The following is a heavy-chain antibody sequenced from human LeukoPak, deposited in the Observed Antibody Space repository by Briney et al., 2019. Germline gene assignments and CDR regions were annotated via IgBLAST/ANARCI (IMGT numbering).Heavy chain of an antibody. CDR2: ISWNSGSI. V-gene: IGHV3-9*03. Sequence: GRSLRLSCAASGFTFDDYAMHWVRQAPGKGLEWVSGISWNSGSIGYADSVKGRFTISRDNAKNMLYLQMNSLRAEDMAVYYCAKDAARVRTWIQKTATYMDVWGKGITVT. CDR1: GFTFDDYA. D-gene: IGHD5-18*01. CDR3: AKDAARVRTWIQKTATYMDV. J-gene: IGHJ6*03.